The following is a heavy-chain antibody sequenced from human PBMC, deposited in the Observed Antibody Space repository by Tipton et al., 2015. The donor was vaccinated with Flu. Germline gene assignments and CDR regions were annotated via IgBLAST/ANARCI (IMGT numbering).Heavy chain of an antibody. CDR1: GYTFTSYD. CDR2: MNPNSGNT. V-gene: IGHV1-8*01. D-gene: IGHD3-10*01. J-gene: IGHJ5*02. CDR3: ASTYYYGSGSYWSWFDP. Sequence: QLVQSGPEVKKPGASVKVSCKASGYTFTSYDINWVRQATGQGLEWMGWMNPNSGNTGYAQKFQGRVTMTRNTSISTAYMELSSLRSEDTAVYYCASTYYYGSGSYWSWFDPWGQGTLVTVSS.